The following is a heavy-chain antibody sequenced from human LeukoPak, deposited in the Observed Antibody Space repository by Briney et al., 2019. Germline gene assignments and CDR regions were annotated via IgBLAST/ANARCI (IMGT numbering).Heavy chain of an antibody. CDR2: IYPGDSDT. CDR1: GYSFTSYW. CDR3: TRQRDSSTTTFGY. J-gene: IGHJ4*02. V-gene: IGHV5-51*01. D-gene: IGHD1-1*01. Sequence: GESLKISCKGSGYSFTSYWIGWVRQMPGKGLEWMGIIYPGDSDTRYSPSFQGQVTISADKSISTAYLQCSSLKASDTAMYYCTRQRDSSTTTFGYWGQGTLVTVSS.